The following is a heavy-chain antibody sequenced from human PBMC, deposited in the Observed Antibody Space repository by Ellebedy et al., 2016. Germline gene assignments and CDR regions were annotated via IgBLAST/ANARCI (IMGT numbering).Heavy chain of an antibody. D-gene: IGHD4-17*01. Sequence: GESLKISXTASELNLASYFMSWVRQAPGGGVEWFSTISGHGDTTFSADSVKGRFTISRDNSRYTLYLQMESLTAADTAVYYCYYGHYSGFWGQGTLVTVSS. J-gene: IGHJ4*02. CDR3: YYGHYSGF. CDR2: ISGHGDTT. V-gene: IGHV3-23*01. CDR1: ELNLASYF.